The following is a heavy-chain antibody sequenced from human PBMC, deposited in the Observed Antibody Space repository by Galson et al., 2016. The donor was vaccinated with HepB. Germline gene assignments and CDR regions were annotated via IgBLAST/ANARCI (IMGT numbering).Heavy chain of an antibody. CDR3: ARDCSDTSCFS. CDR2: ITADHGNT. CDR1: GYTFTSYR. Sequence: SVKVSCKASGYTFTSYRLTWLRQAPGQGLEWMGWITADHGNTNSAQKLQGRVTMTTDTSTSTAYMYRRGRRSDDTAVYYCARDCSDTSCFSWGQGTLVTVSS. J-gene: IGHJ5*02. V-gene: IGHV1-18*01. D-gene: IGHD2-2*01.